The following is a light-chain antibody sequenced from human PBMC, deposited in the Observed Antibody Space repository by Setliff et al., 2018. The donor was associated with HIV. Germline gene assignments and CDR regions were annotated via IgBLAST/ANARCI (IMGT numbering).Light chain of an antibody. Sequence: SALTQPPSVSGTPGQRVIISCSGGFSNIGSNTVNWYQQLPGTGPKLLVYIDDQRPSGVPDRFSGSKSGTSASLAISGLQSEDEADYYCAAWQDGLDGYVFGSGTKVTVL. J-gene: IGLJ1*01. V-gene: IGLV1-44*01. CDR1: FSNIGSNT. CDR3: AAWQDGLDGYV. CDR2: IDD.